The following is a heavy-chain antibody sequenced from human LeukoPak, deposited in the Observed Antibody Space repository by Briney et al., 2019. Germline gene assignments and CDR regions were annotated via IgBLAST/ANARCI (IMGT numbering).Heavy chain of an antibody. CDR2: IWYDGSNK. V-gene: IGHV3-33*01. CDR3: AREADYGGNSVTDY. CDR1: GFTFSSYG. Sequence: GRSLRLSCAASGFTFSSYGMHWVRQAPGKGLEWVAVIWYDGSNKYYADSVKGRFTISRDNSKNTLYLQMNSLRAEDTAVYYCAREADYGGNSVTDYWGQGTLVTVSS. D-gene: IGHD4-23*01. J-gene: IGHJ4*02.